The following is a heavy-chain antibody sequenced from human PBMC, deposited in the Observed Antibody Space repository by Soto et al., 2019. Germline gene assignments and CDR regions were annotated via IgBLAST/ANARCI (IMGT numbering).Heavy chain of an antibody. J-gene: IGHJ5*02. CDR3: AREREVVADNWFDP. D-gene: IGHD2-15*01. Sequence: SETLSLTCTVSGGSISSYYWSWIRQPPGKGLEWIGYIYYSGSTNYNPSLKSRVTISVDTSKNQFSLKLSSVTAADTAVYYCAREREVVADNWFDPWGQGTLVTVSS. V-gene: IGHV4-59*01. CDR2: IYYSGST. CDR1: GGSISSYY.